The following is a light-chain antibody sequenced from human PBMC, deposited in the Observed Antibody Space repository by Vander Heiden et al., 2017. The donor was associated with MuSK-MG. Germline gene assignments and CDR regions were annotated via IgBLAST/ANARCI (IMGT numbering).Light chain of an antibody. CDR3: QQSYSTPPVT. CDR2: AAS. CDR1: QSISSY. Sequence: DIQMTQSPSSLSASVGDRVTITCRASQSISSYLNWYQQKPGKAPKLLIYAASSLQSGVPSRFSGSGSGTDFTLTISSLQPEDFATYYCQQSYSTPPVTFGQGTKVXIK. J-gene: IGKJ1*01. V-gene: IGKV1-39*01.